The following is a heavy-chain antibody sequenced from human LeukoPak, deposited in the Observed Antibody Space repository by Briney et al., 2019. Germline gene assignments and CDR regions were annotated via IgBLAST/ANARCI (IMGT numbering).Heavy chain of an antibody. CDR2: ISAYNGNT. V-gene: IGHV1-18*01. D-gene: IGHD1-26*01. J-gene: IGHJ4*02. Sequence: ASVKVSCKASGYTFTSYGISWVRQAPGQGLEWMGWISAYNGNTNYAQKLQGRVTMTTDTSTSTAYMELRSLRSDNTAVYYCARSPWEAGLYYFDYWGQGTLVTVSS. CDR1: GYTFTSYG. CDR3: ARSPWEAGLYYFDY.